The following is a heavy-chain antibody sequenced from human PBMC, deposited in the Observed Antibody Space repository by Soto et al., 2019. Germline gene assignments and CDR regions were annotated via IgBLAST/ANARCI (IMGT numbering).Heavy chain of an antibody. CDR1: GFTFSDYW. CDR2: IKQDGSEK. D-gene: IGHD2-15*01. Sequence: EVQLVESGGGLVQPGGSLRLSCAASGFTFSDYWMSWVRQAPGKGLEWVADIKQDGSEKHYVDSVKGRFIISRDNVKNSLYLQMNSLRAEDTSVYYCARDHTSPGSTGDSWGQGTLVTVSS. V-gene: IGHV3-7*01. CDR3: ARDHTSPGSTGDS. J-gene: IGHJ4*02.